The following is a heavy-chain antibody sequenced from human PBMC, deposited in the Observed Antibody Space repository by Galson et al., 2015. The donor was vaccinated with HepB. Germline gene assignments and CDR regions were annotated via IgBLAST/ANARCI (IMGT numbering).Heavy chain of an antibody. CDR1: GLPFTKFG. CDR2: ISYDGNNE. D-gene: IGHD3-3*01. CDR3: ARDQTSYDFWSGYFWFDP. Sequence: SLRLSCAVSGLPFTKFGLHWVRQAPGKGLEWVSFISYDGNNESYVDSVRGRFTISRDNSKNMVYLHMRSLRADDSGIYYCARDQTSYDFWSGYFWFDPWGQGTLVTVSS. V-gene: IGHV3-30-3*01. J-gene: IGHJ5*02.